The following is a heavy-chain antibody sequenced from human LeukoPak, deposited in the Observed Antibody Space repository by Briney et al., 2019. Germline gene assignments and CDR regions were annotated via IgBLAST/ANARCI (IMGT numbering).Heavy chain of an antibody. V-gene: IGHV3-23*01. D-gene: IGHD3-3*01. CDR2: ISGSGGIT. J-gene: IGHJ4*02. CDR1: GFTFSSYA. CDR3: AKGTYYDFWSGYPRLDS. Sequence: GGSLRLSCAASGFTFSSYAMSWVRQAPGKGLEWVSVISGSGGITYYADSVKGRFTISRDNSRNTLYLQMNSLRAEDTAVYYCAKGTYYDFWSGYPRLDSWGQGTLVTVSA.